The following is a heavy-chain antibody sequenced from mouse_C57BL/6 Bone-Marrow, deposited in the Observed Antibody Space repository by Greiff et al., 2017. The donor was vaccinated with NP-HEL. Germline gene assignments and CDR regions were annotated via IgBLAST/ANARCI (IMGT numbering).Heavy chain of an antibody. CDR2: IDPENGDT. CDR1: GFNIKDDY. D-gene: IGHD1-1*01. V-gene: IGHV14-4*01. J-gene: IGHJ2*01. Sequence: EVQLQQSGAELVRPGASVKLSCTASGFNIKDDYMHWVKQRPEQGLEWIGWIDPENGDTEYASKFQGKATITADTSSNTAYLQHSSLTSDDTAVYYCTTRIPITSLVATGYFDYWGRGPALTVSS. CDR3: TTRIPITSLVATGYFDY.